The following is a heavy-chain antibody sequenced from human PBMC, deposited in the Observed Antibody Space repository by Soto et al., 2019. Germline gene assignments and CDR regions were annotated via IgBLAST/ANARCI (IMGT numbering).Heavy chain of an antibody. V-gene: IGHV3-15*01. D-gene: IGHD4-17*01. CDR1: GFTFSNAW. CDR3: TTGLPTVTARLYYYYGMDV. Sequence: SLRLSFAASGFTFSNAWMSWVRQAPGKGLEWVGRIKSKTDGGTTDYAAPVKGRFTISRDDSKNTLYLQMNSLKTEDTAVYYCTTGLPTVTARLYYYYGMDVWGQGTTVTVSS. CDR2: IKSKTDGGTT. J-gene: IGHJ6*02.